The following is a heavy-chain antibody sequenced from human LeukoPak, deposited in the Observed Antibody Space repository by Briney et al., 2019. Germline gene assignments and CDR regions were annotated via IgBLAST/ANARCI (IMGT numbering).Heavy chain of an antibody. CDR1: GFTFSSYE. J-gene: IGHJ5*02. CDR3: ARAPTKFRRDWFDP. CDR2: ISSSGATI. V-gene: IGHV3-48*03. Sequence: GGSLRLSCAASGFTFSSYEMNWVRQAPGKGLEWISYISSSGATIYNADSVKGRFTISRDNAKNSLDLQMNSLRAEDTTVYYCARAPTKFRRDWFDPWGQGTLVTVSS. D-gene: IGHD3-9*01.